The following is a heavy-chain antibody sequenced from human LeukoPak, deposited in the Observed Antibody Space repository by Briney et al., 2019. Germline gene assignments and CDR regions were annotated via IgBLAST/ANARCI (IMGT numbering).Heavy chain of an antibody. J-gene: IGHJ3*02. Sequence: SETLSLTCTVSGVSISSSNSYWGWIRQPPGKGLEWIGSIYYSGSTYYNPSLKSRVTISVDTSKNQFSLKLSSVTAADTAVYYCAREKYYYDSSGYWSDAFDIWGQGTMVTVSS. CDR1: GVSISSSNSY. CDR3: AREKYYYDSSGYWSDAFDI. D-gene: IGHD3-22*01. CDR2: IYYSGST. V-gene: IGHV4-39*07.